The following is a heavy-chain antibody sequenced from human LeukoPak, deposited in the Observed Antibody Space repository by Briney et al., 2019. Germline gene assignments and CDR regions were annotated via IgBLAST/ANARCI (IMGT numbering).Heavy chain of an antibody. Sequence: GGSLRLSCAASGFTFSSYRMNWVRQAPGKGLEWVSYISSSSSTIYYADSVKGRFTISRDKAKNSLYLQMNSLRAEYTAVDYYARDKYGDFLFDYWGQGTLVTVSS. V-gene: IGHV3-48*01. CDR1: GFTFSSYR. D-gene: IGHD4-17*01. CDR3: ARDKYGDFLFDY. J-gene: IGHJ4*02. CDR2: ISSSSSTI.